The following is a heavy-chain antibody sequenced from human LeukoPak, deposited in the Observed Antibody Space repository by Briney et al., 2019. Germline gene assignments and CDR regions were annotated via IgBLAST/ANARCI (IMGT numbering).Heavy chain of an antibody. V-gene: IGHV1-46*01. J-gene: IGHJ5*02. Sequence: ASVKVSCKAFGYTFTSYYMHWVRQAPGQGLEWMGIISPSDGSTKYAQKFQGRVITTRDTATSTVYMELSSLTSEDTAVYYCARDSAKGYCNSPSCSNFFDPWGQGTLVTVSS. CDR1: GYTFTSYY. D-gene: IGHD2-2*01. CDR3: ARDSAKGYCNSPSCSNFFDP. CDR2: ISPSDGST.